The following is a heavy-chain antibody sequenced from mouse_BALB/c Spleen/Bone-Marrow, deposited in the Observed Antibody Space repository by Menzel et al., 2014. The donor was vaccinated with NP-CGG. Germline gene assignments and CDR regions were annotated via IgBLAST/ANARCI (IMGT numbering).Heavy chain of an antibody. Sequence: VQLQQPGLELVKPGASVKISCKASGYSFTGYFMNWVMQSHGKSLEWIGRINPYNGDTFYNQKFKGKATLTVDKSSSTAHMELRSLASEDSAVYYCAREGGYYYGSSPYFDVWGAGTTVTVSS. V-gene: IGHV1-20*02. CDR2: INPYNGDT. D-gene: IGHD1-1*01. CDR3: AREGGYYYGSSPYFDV. CDR1: GYSFTGYF. J-gene: IGHJ1*01.